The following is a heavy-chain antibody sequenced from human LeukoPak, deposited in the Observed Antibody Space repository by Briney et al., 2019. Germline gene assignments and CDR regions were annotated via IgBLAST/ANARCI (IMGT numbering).Heavy chain of an antibody. Sequence: GGSLRLSCAASGFTVSSNYMSWVRQAPGKGLEWVSVIYSGGSTYYADSVKGRFTISRDNSKNTLYLQMNSLRTEDTAVYYCARDRFDYSFDYWGQGTLVTVSS. D-gene: IGHD4-11*01. V-gene: IGHV3-66*01. CDR2: IYSGGST. J-gene: IGHJ4*02. CDR1: GFTVSSNY. CDR3: ARDRFDYSFDY.